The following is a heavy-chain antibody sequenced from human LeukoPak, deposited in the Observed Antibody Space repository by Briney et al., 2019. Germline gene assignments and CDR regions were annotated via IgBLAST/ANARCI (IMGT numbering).Heavy chain of an antibody. Sequence: PGGSLRLSCAASGFTFSNYWMHWVRQVPGKGLVWVSRINDDGSATFYADSVKGRFTISRDTAKNTLFLQINSLRAEDTAVYYCARRAGAYSHPYDYWGQGTLVTVSS. V-gene: IGHV3-74*01. CDR2: INDDGSAT. CDR3: ARRAGAYSHPYDY. J-gene: IGHJ4*02. D-gene: IGHD4-17*01. CDR1: GFTFSNYW.